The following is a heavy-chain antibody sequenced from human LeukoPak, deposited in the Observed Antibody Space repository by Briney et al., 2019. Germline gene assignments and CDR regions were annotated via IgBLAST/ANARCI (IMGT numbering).Heavy chain of an antibody. J-gene: IGHJ3*02. D-gene: IGHD6-13*01. V-gene: IGHV4-31*11. Sequence: PSETLSLTCAVSGGSISSGGYYWSWIRRHPGKGLEWIGYIYYSGSTYYNPSLKSRVTISVDTSKNQFSLKLSSVTAADTAVYYCARLQQQSEDAFDIWGQGTMVTVSS. CDR3: ARLQQQSEDAFDI. CDR1: GGSISSGGYY. CDR2: IYYSGST.